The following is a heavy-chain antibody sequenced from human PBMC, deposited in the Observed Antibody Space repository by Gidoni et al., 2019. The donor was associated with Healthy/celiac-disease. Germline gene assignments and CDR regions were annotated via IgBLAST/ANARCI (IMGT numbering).Heavy chain of an antibody. CDR3: ARRGWFREPRSGYFDY. CDR2: IYYSGST. J-gene: IGHJ4*02. V-gene: IGHV4-61*01. Sequence: QVQLQESGPGLVKPSETLSLTCTVSGGSVSSGSYYWSWIRQPPGKGLEWIGYIYYSGSTNYNPSLKSRVTISVDTSKNQFSLKLSSVTAADTAVYYCARRGWFREPRSGYFDYWGQGTLVTVSS. D-gene: IGHD3-10*01. CDR1: GGSVSSGSYY.